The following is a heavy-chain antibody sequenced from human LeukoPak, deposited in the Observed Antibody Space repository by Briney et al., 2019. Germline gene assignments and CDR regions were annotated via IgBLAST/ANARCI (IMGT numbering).Heavy chain of an antibody. CDR2: INPNSGGT. V-gene: IGHV1-2*02. J-gene: IGHJ4*02. CDR1: GYTFTGYY. CDR3: ARDYGSGSYSFDY. D-gene: IGHD3-10*01. Sequence: GASVKVSCKASGYTFTGYYMHWVRQPPGQGLEWMGWINPNSGGTNYAQKFQGRVTMTRDTSISTAYMELSRLRSDDTAVYYCARDYGSGSYSFDYWGQGTLVTVSS.